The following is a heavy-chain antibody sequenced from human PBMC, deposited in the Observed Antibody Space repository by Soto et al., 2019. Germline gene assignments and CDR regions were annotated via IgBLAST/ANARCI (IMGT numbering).Heavy chain of an antibody. CDR1: GYTFTGYY. V-gene: IGHV1-2*04. Sequence: GASVKVSCKASGYTFTGYYMHWVRQAPGQGLEWMGWINPNSGGTNYAQKFQGWVTMTRDMSISTAYMELSRLRSDDTAVYYCALGYCSSTSCYVPFSPFDYWGQGTLVTVSS. CDR2: INPNSGGT. CDR3: ALGYCSSTSCYVPFSPFDY. D-gene: IGHD2-2*01. J-gene: IGHJ4*02.